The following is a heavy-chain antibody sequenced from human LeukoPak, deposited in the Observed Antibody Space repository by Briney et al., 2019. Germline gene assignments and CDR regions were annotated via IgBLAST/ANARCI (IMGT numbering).Heavy chain of an antibody. V-gene: IGHV3-7*01. CDR2: IKQDGGEK. D-gene: IGHD1-26*01. Sequence: GGSLRLSCVASGFAYSSYWMSWVRQAPGKGLEWVANIKQDGGEKYYVDSVKGRFTISRDNAKNSLFLQMNSLRVEDTAVYYCARLGGSYYTYWGQGTLVTVSS. CDR1: GFAYSSYW. CDR3: ARLGGSYYTY. J-gene: IGHJ4*02.